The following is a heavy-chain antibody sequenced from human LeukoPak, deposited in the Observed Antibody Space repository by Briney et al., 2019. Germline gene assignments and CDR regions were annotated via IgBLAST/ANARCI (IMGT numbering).Heavy chain of an antibody. J-gene: IGHJ4*02. D-gene: IGHD3-3*01. CDR2: MNPNSGNT. Sequence: ASVNVSFKASGYTFTSYDINWVRQATGQGLEWIGWMNPNSGNTGYAQKFQGRVSMTRNTSISTAYMELSSLRSEDTAVYYCARGSRCGYFDEWHWGQGTLVTVSS. CDR1: GYTFTSYD. V-gene: IGHV1-8*01. CDR3: ARGSRCGYFDEWH.